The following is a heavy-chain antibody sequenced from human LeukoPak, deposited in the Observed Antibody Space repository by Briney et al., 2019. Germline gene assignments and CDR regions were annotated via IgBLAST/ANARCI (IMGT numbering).Heavy chain of an antibody. Sequence: GGSLRLSCAASGFTFSDYGMHWVRQAPGNGLEWVSAISGSGGSTYYADSVKGRFTISRDNSKNTLYLQMNSLRAEDTAVYYCAKGLATTITMIVVAPFDYWGQGTLVTVSS. CDR1: GFTFSDYG. V-gene: IGHV3-23*01. CDR2: ISGSGGST. CDR3: AKGLATTITMIVVAPFDY. J-gene: IGHJ4*02. D-gene: IGHD3-22*01.